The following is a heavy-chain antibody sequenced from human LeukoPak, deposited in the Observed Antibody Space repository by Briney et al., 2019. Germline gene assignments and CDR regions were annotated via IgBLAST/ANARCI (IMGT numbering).Heavy chain of an antibody. D-gene: IGHD1-26*01. CDR1: GGSISSYY. V-gene: IGHV4-59*01. CDR2: IYYSGST. Sequence: SETLSLTCTVSGGSISSYYWSWIRQPPGKGLDWIGYIYYSGSTNYNPSLKSRVTISVDTSKNQFSLKLSSVTAADTAVYYCARSVGATTPFDYWGQGTLVTVSS. J-gene: IGHJ4*02. CDR3: ARSVGATTPFDY.